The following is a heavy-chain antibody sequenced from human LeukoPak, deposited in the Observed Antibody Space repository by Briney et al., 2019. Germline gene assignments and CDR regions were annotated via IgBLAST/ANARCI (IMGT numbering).Heavy chain of an antibody. V-gene: IGHV1-69*01. CDR2: ITPIFGTA. CDR1: GGTFSSYA. D-gene: IGHD5-18*01. CDR3: ARDREDTAGENYFDY. Sequence: ASVKVSCKASGGTFSSYAISWVRQAPGQGLEWMGGITPIFGTANYAQKFQGRVTITADESTSTAYMELSSLRSEDTAVYYCARDREDTAGENYFDYWGQGTLVTVSS. J-gene: IGHJ4*02.